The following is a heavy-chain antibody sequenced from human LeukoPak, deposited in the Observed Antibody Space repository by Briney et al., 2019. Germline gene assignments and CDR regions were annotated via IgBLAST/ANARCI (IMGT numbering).Heavy chain of an antibody. CDR1: GGSISSYY. V-gene: IGHV4-59*08. J-gene: IGHJ5*02. D-gene: IGHD2-21*02. CDR2: MYYSGST. CDR3: ARRVTSNWFDP. Sequence: SETLSLTCTVSGGSISSYYWSWIRQPPGKGLEWIGYMYYSGSTNYNPSLKSRVTISVDMSKNQFSLKVSSVTAADTAVYYCARRVTSNWFDPWGQGPLVTVSS.